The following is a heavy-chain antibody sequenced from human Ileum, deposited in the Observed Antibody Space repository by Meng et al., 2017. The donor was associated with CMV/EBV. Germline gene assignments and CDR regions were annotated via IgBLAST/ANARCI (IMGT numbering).Heavy chain of an antibody. CDR2: ISSSSSYI. CDR1: FSSYT. CDR3: ARRSTYYYDGSGWVRYFDY. J-gene: IGHJ4*02. D-gene: IGHD3-22*01. V-gene: IGHV3-21*01. Sequence: FSSYTMNWVRQAPGKGLEWVSSISSSSSYIYYVDSVKGRFTISRDNAKNSLYLQMNSLRAEDTAVYYCARRSTYYYDGSGWVRYFDYWGQGTLVTVSS.